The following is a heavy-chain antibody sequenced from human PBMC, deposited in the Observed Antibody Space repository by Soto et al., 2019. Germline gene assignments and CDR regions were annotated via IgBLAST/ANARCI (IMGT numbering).Heavy chain of an antibody. V-gene: IGHV3-30-3*01. CDR2: ISYDGSIK. CDR1: GFTFNNYA. D-gene: IGHD6-13*01. J-gene: IGHJ5*02. CDR3: AKGVIAAAETNWFDP. Sequence: HPGGSLRLSCAASGFTFNNYAMHWVRQAPGKGLEWVAIISYDGSIKSYKDSVKGRFTISRDNSKNTLYLQMNSLRAEDTAVYYCAKGVIAAAETNWFDPWGQGTLVTVSS.